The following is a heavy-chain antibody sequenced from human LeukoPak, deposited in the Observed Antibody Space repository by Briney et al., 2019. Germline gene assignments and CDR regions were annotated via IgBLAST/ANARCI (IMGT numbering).Heavy chain of an antibody. D-gene: IGHD2-21*02. J-gene: IGHJ4*02. CDR2: IYTSGST. CDR3: ARLGGEKGLVTLYYFDY. V-gene: IGHV4-61*02. CDR1: GGSINSGSYY. Sequence: SQTLSLTCTVSGGSINSGSYYWSWIRQPAGKGLEWIGRIYTSGSTNYNPSLKSRVTISVDTSKNQFSLKLSSVTAADTAVYYCARLGGEKGLVTLYYFDYWGQGTLVTVSS.